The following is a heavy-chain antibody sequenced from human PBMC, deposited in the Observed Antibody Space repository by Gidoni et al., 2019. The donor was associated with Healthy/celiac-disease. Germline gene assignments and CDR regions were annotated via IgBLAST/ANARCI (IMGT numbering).Heavy chain of an antibody. D-gene: IGHD4-17*01. CDR1: GFPFALYS. CDR3: AKGGGDYGDYAPFDY. Sequence: EMQLLESGGGLVQTGGSLRLSWAASGFPFALYSMSWVRQAPGKGLEWVSVISGSGGSTYYADSVKVLFTISRDNSKNTLYLQMNSLRAEDTAVYYCAKGGGDYGDYAPFDYWGQGTLVTVSS. V-gene: IGHV3-23*01. J-gene: IGHJ4*02. CDR2: ISGSGGST.